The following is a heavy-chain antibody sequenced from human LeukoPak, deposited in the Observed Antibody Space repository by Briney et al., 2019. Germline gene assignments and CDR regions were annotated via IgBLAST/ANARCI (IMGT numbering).Heavy chain of an antibody. CDR3: AKDPVIYHEGSGWHSFDY. Sequence: GGSLRLSCAASGFSFRDYAMSWVRQAPGKGLEWDSLIGGDGGRTYYADSVKGRFTISRDNSKNTLYLQMNSLRAEDTAVYYCAKDPVIYHEGSGWHSFDYWGQGTLVTVSS. CDR1: GFSFRDYA. J-gene: IGHJ4*02. V-gene: IGHV3-23*01. D-gene: IGHD6-19*01. CDR2: IGGDGGRT.